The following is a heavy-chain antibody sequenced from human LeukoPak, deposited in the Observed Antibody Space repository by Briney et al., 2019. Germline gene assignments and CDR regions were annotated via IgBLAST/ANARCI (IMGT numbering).Heavy chain of an antibody. CDR1: GFTFSSYG. Sequence: PGRSLRLSCAASGFTFSSYGMHWVRQAPGKGLEWVAVIWYDGSNKYYADSVKGRFTISRDNSKNTLYLQMNSLRAEDTAVYYCATELVPRDSSGYYYETTDYCGQGTLVTVSS. CDR2: IWYDGSNK. V-gene: IGHV3-33*01. CDR3: ATELVPRDSSGYYYETTDY. J-gene: IGHJ4*02. D-gene: IGHD3-22*01.